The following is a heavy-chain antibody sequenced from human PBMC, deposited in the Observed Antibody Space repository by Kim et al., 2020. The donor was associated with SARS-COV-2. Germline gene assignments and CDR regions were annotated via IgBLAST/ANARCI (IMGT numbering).Heavy chain of an antibody. V-gene: IGHV4-39*07. CDR2: IYYSGST. CDR3: ARDPIVVVPAAKVGGMDV. Sequence: SETLSLTCTVSGGSISSSSYYWGWIRQPPGKGLEWIGSIYYSGSTYYNPSLKSRVTISVDTSKNQFSLKLSSVTAADTAVYYCARDPIVVVPAAKVGGMDVWGQGTTVTVSS. CDR1: GGSISSSSYY. J-gene: IGHJ6*02. D-gene: IGHD2-2*01.